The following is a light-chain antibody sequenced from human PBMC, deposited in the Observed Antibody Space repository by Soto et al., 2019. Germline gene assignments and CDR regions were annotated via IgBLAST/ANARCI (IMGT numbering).Light chain of an antibody. J-gene: IGKJ4*01. CDR3: QQYEAYPLT. CDR2: KAS. Sequence: DIQLTQSPSTLSASVGDRVTITCRASQSIKTWLAWYQQKSGKAPKRLVYKASSLEGGVPSRFSGSGSATEFTLTISTLQPDDFATYYCQQYEAYPLTFGGGTKVEI. CDR1: QSIKTW. V-gene: IGKV1-5*03.